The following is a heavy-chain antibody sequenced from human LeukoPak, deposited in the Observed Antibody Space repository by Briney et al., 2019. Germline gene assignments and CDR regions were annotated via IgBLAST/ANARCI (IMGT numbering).Heavy chain of an antibody. Sequence: PSETLSLTCAVYGGSFSGYYWSWIRQPPGKGLEWIGEINHSGSTNYNPSLKSRVTISVDTSKNQSSLKLSSVTAADTAVYYCARGGKIVATITRIDYWGQGTLVTVSS. CDR3: ARGGKIVATITRIDY. V-gene: IGHV4-34*01. CDR2: INHSGST. J-gene: IGHJ4*02. CDR1: GGSFSGYY. D-gene: IGHD5-12*01.